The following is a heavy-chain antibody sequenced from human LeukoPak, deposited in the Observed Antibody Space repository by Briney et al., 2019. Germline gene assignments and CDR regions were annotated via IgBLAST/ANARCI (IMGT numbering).Heavy chain of an antibody. CDR3: AKVLWKGTEPYYFDY. V-gene: IGHV3-23*01. Sequence: GGSLRLSCAASGFTFSSYAMSWIRQAPGKGLEWVSAISGSGGSTYYADSVKGRFTISRDNSKNTLYLQMNSLRAEDTAVYYCAKVLWKGTEPYYFDYWGQGTLVTVSS. CDR2: ISGSGGST. CDR1: GFTFSSYA. J-gene: IGHJ4*02. D-gene: IGHD1-1*01.